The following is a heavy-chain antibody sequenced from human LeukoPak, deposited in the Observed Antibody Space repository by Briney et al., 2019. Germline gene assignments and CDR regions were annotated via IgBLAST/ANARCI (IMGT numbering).Heavy chain of an antibody. CDR3: ARDHCSGGSCYSPNWFDP. CDR2: IIPIFGTA. Sequence: ASVKVSCKASGGTFSSYAISWVRQAPGQGLEWTGGIIPIFGTANYAQKFQGRVTITADESTSTAYMELSSLRSEDTAVYYCARDHCSGGSCYSPNWFDPWGQGTLVTVSS. D-gene: IGHD2-15*01. J-gene: IGHJ5*02. V-gene: IGHV1-69*13. CDR1: GGTFSSYA.